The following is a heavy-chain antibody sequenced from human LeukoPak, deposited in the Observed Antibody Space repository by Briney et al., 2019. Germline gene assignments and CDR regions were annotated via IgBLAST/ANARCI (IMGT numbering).Heavy chain of an antibody. CDR2: IYSGGST. V-gene: IGHV3-53*01. D-gene: IGHD4-23*01. CDR3: ARDRRWGPFGY. J-gene: IGHJ4*02. Sequence: SGGSLRLSCAASGFTFSSYAMHWVRQAPGKGLEWVSVIYSGGSTYYADSVKGRFTISRDNSKNTLYLQMNSLRAEDTAVYYCARDRRWGPFGYWGQGTLVTVSS. CDR1: GFTFSSYA.